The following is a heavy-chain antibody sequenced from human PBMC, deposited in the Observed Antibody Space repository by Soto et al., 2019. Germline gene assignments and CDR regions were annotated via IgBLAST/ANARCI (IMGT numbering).Heavy chain of an antibody. CDR1: GGTFSSYA. CDR3: ATARDYDISPAHPPYYYYGMDV. J-gene: IGHJ6*02. Sequence: SVKVSCKASGGTFSSYAISWVRQGPGRGLAWMGGIMPVFGTASYAQTIQGSVTITADESTSTAYTEMSSLRSEDTAVYYGATARDYDISPAHPPYYYYGMDVWGQGTTVTVSS. D-gene: IGHD3-9*01. CDR2: IMPVFGTA. V-gene: IGHV1-69*13.